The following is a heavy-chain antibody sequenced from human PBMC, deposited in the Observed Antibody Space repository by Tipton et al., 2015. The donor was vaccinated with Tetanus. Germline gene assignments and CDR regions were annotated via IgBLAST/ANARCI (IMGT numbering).Heavy chain of an antibody. V-gene: IGHV3-74*01. CDR3: ARGGCSSSSCYGVNYGLDV. CDR2: IHPDGSTT. J-gene: IGHJ6*02. D-gene: IGHD2-2*01. Sequence: SLRLSCAASGFNFKTLGINWVRQAPGEGLGWVSRIHPDGSTTTYADSVKGRFTISRDNAKNTVFLQMNSLRDEDTAVYYCARGGCSSSSCYGVNYGLDVWGQGTTVSVSS. CDR1: GFNFKTLG.